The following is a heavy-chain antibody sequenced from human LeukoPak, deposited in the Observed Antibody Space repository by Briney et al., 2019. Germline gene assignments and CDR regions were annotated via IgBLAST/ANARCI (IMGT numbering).Heavy chain of an antibody. V-gene: IGHV4-39*01. J-gene: IGHJ5*02. CDR3: ARHSMRYNWFDP. D-gene: IGHD2/OR15-2a*01. CDR1: GGSTSSGSYY. CDR2: IYSSGAT. Sequence: SETLSLTCTVSGGSTSSGSYYWTWIRQPAGKGLEWIASIYSSGATYYNPSLKSRVIISVDTSKNQISLKLSSVTASDTAVYYCARHSMRYNWFDPWGQGTLVTVSS.